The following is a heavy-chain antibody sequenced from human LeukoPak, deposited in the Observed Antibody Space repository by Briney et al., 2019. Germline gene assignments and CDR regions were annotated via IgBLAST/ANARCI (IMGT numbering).Heavy chain of an antibody. CDR3: ARDPSMIRGENTPYFDY. CDR1: GYTVTSYG. CDR2: ISTYNTNT. D-gene: IGHD3-10*01. J-gene: IGHJ4*02. V-gene: IGHV1-18*01. Sequence: ASVKVSCKTSGYTVTSYGITWVRQAPGQGLEWMGRISTYNTNTNYAQKFQGRVTMTTETSTSTAYMELNSLRSEDTAVYYCARDPSMIRGENTPYFDYWGQGTLVTVSS.